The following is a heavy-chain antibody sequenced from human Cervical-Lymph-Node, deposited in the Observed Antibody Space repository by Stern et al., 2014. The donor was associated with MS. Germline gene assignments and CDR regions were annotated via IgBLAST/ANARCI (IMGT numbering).Heavy chain of an antibody. D-gene: IGHD6-19*01. CDR1: GVTFDDYA. CDR3: VKDMSSGWIALDY. V-gene: IGHV3-9*01. J-gene: IGHJ4*02. Sequence: VQLVESGGGLVQPGRSLRLSCAASGVTFDDYAMHWVRQAPGKGLEWVSGITWNSVRVGYADSVQGRFTTSTVHATNSLYLQMNSLRPEDTALYYCVKDMSSGWIALDYWGPGTLVTVSS. CDR2: ITWNSVRV.